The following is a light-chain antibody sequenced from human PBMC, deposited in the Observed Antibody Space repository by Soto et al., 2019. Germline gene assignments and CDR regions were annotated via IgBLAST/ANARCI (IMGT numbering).Light chain of an antibody. Sequence: LSPGASGTLSCRASPSVGSNLAWYQHKPGQAPRLLIYDASTRATGVPATFSGSGSGTEFTLTISSLQSDDFAIYYCQHYNMWPHMLSFGQGTKVDIK. CDR2: DAS. CDR3: QHYNMWPHMLS. J-gene: IGKJ1*01. V-gene: IGKV3-15*01. CDR1: PSVGSN.